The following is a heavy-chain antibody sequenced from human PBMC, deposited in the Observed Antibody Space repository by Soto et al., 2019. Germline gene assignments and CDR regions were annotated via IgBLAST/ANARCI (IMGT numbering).Heavy chain of an antibody. D-gene: IGHD5-12*01. Sequence: QVQLVESGGGVVQPGRSLRLSCAASGFTFSSYAMHWVRQAPGKGLEWVAVISYDGSNKYYADSVKGRFTISRDNSKNTLYLQMNSLRAEDTAVYYCARDPPRWLQPGGHFGYWGQGTLVTVSS. CDR3: ARDPPRWLQPGGHFGY. J-gene: IGHJ4*02. CDR2: ISYDGSNK. V-gene: IGHV3-30-3*01. CDR1: GFTFSSYA.